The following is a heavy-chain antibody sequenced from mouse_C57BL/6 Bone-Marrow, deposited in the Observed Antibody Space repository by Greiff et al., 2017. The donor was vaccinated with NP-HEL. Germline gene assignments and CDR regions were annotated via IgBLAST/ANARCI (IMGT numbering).Heavy chain of an antibody. J-gene: IGHJ3*01. CDR1: GFNIKDYY. CDR3: AGSGGAY. D-gene: IGHD1-1*01. V-gene: IGHV14-2*01. CDR2: IDPEDGET. Sequence: EVQLVQSGAELVKPGASVKLSCTASGFNIKDYYMHWVKQRTEQGLEWIGRIDPEDGETKYTQKFQGKATITADTSSSTAYLQRSSLTSEDTAVYYCAGSGGAYWGQGTLVTVSA.